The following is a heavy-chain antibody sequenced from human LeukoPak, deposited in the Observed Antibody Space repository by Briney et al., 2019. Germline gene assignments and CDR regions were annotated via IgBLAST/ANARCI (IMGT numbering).Heavy chain of an antibody. CDR2: ISPNRGGT. Sequence: ASVKVSCKASGYTLNRHYKYRVRQAPPARREWVGRISPNRGGTNYAQKFQGRVTMTRDTSISTAYMELSRLRSDDTAVYYCARRRGQQLGGFDPWGQGTLVTISS. CDR3: ARRRGQQLGGFDP. V-gene: IGHV1-2*02. D-gene: IGHD6-13*01. CDR1: GYTLNRHY. J-gene: IGHJ5*02.